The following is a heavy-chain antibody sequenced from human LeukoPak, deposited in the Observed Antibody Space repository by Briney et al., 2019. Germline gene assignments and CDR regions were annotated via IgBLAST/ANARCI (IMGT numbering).Heavy chain of an antibody. CDR1: GGTFSSYA. D-gene: IGHD2-2*01. CDR2: IIPIFGTA. CDR3: ARATTGYCSSTSCYYYYYYYGMDV. V-gene: IGHV1-69*13. Sequence: ASVKVSCKASGGTFSSYAISWMRQAPGQGLEWMGGIIPIFGTANYAQKFQGRVTITADESTSTAYMELSSLRSEDTAVYYCARATTGYCSSTSCYYYYYYYGMDVWGQGTTVTVSS. J-gene: IGHJ6*02.